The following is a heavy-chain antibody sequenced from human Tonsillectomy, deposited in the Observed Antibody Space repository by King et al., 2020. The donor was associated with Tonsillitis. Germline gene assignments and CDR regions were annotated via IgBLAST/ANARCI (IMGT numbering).Heavy chain of an antibody. V-gene: IGHV2-5*01. CDR2: IYWNDDK. D-gene: IGHD3-3*01. Sequence: ITLKESGPTLVKPTQTLTPTCTFSGFSLSTSGVGVGWIRQPPGKALEWLALIYWNDDKRYSPSLKSRLTITKDTSKNQVVLTMTNMDPVDTATYYCAQSYDFWSGYYSWYFDLWGRGTLVTVSS. CDR1: GFSLSTSGVG. CDR3: AQSYDFWSGYYSWYFDL. J-gene: IGHJ2*01.